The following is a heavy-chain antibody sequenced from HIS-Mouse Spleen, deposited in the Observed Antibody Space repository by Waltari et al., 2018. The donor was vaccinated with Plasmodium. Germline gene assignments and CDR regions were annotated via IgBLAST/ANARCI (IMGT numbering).Heavy chain of an antibody. Sequence: QLQLQESGPGLVKPSETLSLTCTVSGGSISSSSYYWGWIRQPPGKGLEWVGSIYYSGCTYYNPSLKSLVTRSVDTSKNQFSLKLSSVTAADTAVYYCARQLAYYDFWSGYSRGYYFDYWGQGTLVTVSS. V-gene: IGHV4-39*01. CDR1: GGSISSSSYY. J-gene: IGHJ4*02. CDR2: IYYSGCT. CDR3: ARQLAYYDFWSGYSRGYYFDY. D-gene: IGHD3-3*01.